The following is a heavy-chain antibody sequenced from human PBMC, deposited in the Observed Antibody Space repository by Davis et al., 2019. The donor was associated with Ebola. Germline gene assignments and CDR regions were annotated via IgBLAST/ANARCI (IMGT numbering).Heavy chain of an antibody. V-gene: IGHV3-48*03. Sequence: GESLKISCAASGFTFSSYEMNWVRQAPGKGLEWVSYISSSGSTIYYADSVKGRFTISRDNSKNTLYLQMNSLRAEDTAVYYCAKDRRIVVVPAAIALDYWGQGTLVTVSS. D-gene: IGHD2-2*02. CDR1: GFTFSSYE. J-gene: IGHJ4*02. CDR3: AKDRRIVVVPAAIALDY. CDR2: ISSSGSTI.